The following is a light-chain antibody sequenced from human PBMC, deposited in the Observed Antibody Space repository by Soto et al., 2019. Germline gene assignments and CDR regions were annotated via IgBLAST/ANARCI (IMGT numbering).Light chain of an antibody. V-gene: IGKV1-5*01. J-gene: IGKJ2*01. CDR1: QSISSR. CDR3: QQYNSYSYA. Sequence: DIQMTQSPSTLSASVGDRVTITCRASQSISSRLAWYQQKPGKAPKLLIYDASSLESGVPSRFSNSGSGTELPLTISSLQPDDFATYYGQQYNSYSYAFGQGTELEIK. CDR2: DAS.